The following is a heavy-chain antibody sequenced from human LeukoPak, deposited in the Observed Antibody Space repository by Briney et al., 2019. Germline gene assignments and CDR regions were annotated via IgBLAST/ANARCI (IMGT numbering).Heavy chain of an antibody. CDR1: GGSISNYY. V-gene: IGHV4-59*01. CDR2: VYYSGGT. J-gene: IGHJ6*02. CDR3: ARDRSWPGYYYGMDV. Sequence: SETLSLTCTVSGGSISNYYWSWIRQPPGKGLEWIGYVYYSGGTNYNPSLQSRVTISVDMSKNQFSLKLSSVTAADTAMYYCARDRSWPGYYYGMDVWGRGTTVTVSS. D-gene: IGHD2-15*01.